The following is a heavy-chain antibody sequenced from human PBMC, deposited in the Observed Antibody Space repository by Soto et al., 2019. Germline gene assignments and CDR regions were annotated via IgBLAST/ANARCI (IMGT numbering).Heavy chain of an antibody. CDR2: IIPIFGTA. CDR1: GGTFSSYA. V-gene: IGHV1-69*01. J-gene: IGHJ4*02. Sequence: QVQLVQSGAEVKKPGSSVKVSCKASGGTFSSYAISWVRQAPGQGLEWMGGIIPIFGTANYAQKFQGRVTITADESTSTAYRELSSLRSEDTAVYDCARGFGELLEYYFDYWGQGSLVTVSS. CDR3: ARGFGELLEYYFDY. D-gene: IGHD3-10*01.